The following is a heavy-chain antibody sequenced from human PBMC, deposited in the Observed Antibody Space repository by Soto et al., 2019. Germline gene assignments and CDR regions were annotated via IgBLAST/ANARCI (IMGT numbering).Heavy chain of an antibody. V-gene: IGHV5-51*01. Sequence: PGASLKISCQGSGYSFANYWIAWVRQMPGKVLEWVGVIYPGDSDTRYSPSFRGQVTISADKSISHVYLQWSSLKASDTAMYYCARNRLRQYYYGMDVWGQGTTGSVS. D-gene: IGHD3-10*01. J-gene: IGHJ6*02. CDR2: IYPGDSDT. CDR3: ARNRLRQYYYGMDV. CDR1: GYSFANYW.